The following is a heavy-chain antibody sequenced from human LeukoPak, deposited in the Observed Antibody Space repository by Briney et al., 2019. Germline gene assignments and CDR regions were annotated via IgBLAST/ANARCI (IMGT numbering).Heavy chain of an antibody. Sequence: GGSLRLSCAASGFTFSTYGMHWVRRAPGKGLEWVAFIRFDGSDKYYADSVKGRFTISRDNSKNTLYLQMNSLRAEDTAVYYCAKSSGTYYSIDYWGQGTLVIVSS. CDR2: IRFDGSDK. CDR1: GFTFSTYG. V-gene: IGHV3-30*02. J-gene: IGHJ4*02. CDR3: AKSSGTYYSIDY. D-gene: IGHD3-10*01.